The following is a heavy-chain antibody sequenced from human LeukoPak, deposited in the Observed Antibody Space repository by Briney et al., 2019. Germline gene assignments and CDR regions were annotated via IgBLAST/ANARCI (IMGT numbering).Heavy chain of an antibody. CDR2: ISGSGGSA. CDR3: AKDGYSGYYDSSGYYYSAYYYYGMDV. D-gene: IGHD3-22*01. V-gene: IGHV3-23*01. J-gene: IGHJ6*02. Sequence: GGSLRLSCAASGFTFSSYAMSWVRQAPGKGLEWVSAISGSGGSAYYADSVKGRFTISRDNSKNTPYLQMNSLRAEDTAVYYCAKDGYSGYYDSSGYYYSAYYYYGMDVWGQGTTVTVSS. CDR1: GFTFSSYA.